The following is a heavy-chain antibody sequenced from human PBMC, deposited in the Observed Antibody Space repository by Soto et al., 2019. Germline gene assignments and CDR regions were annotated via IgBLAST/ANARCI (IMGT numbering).Heavy chain of an antibody. V-gene: IGHV3-30*18. Sequence: GGSLRLSCAASGFTFSSYGMHWVRQAPGKGLEWVAVISYDGSNKYYADSVKGRFTISRDNSKNTLYPQMNSLRAEDTAVYYCAKTSEVVPDAIPDYFDYWGQGTLVTVSS. CDR2: ISYDGSNK. CDR1: GFTFSSYG. D-gene: IGHD2-2*02. CDR3: AKTSEVVPDAIPDYFDY. J-gene: IGHJ4*02.